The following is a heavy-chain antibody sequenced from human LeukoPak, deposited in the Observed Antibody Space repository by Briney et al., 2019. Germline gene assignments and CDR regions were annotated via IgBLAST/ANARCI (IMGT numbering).Heavy chain of an antibody. J-gene: IGHJ5*02. CDR2: ISDYNGNT. CDR3: ARDARIGVAGSLGSDL. Sequence: ASVKVSCKASGGSFRTYPISWVRQAPGQGLEWMGWISDYNGNTNYAQKLQGRVTMTTDTSTSIAYMELRSLRSDDTAMYYCARDARIGVAGSLGSDLWGQGTLVTVSS. CDR1: GGSFRTYP. V-gene: IGHV1-18*01. D-gene: IGHD6-19*01.